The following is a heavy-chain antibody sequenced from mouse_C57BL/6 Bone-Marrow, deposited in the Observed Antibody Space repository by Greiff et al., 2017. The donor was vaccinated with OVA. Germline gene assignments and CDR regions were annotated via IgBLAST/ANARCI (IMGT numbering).Heavy chain of an antibody. CDR2: IDPEDGET. J-gene: IGHJ4*01. CDR3: ALYYYGSSYCYAMDY. CDR1: GFNIKDYY. Sequence: EVHLVESGAELVKPGASVKLSCTASGFNIKDYYMHWVKQRTEQGLEWIGRIDPEDGETKYAPKFQGKATITADTSSNTAYLQLSSLTSEDTAVYYCALYYYGSSYCYAMDYWGQGTSVTVSS. D-gene: IGHD1-1*01. V-gene: IGHV14-2*01.